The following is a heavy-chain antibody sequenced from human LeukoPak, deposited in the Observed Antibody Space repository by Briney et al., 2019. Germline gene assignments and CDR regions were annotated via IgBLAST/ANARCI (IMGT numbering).Heavy chain of an antibody. CDR1: GFTFDDYA. J-gene: IGHJ4*02. Sequence: GGSLRLSCAASGFTFDDYAMHWVRQAPGKGLEWVSGISWNSGSIGYADSVKGRFTISRDNAKNSLYLQMNSLRAEDTALYYCAXPGAVAGLVVDWGQGTLVTVSS. D-gene: IGHD6-19*01. CDR3: AXPGAVAGLVVD. CDR2: ISWNSGSI. V-gene: IGHV3-9*01.